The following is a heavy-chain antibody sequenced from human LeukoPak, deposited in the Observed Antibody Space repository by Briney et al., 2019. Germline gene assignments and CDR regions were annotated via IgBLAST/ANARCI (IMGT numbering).Heavy chain of an antibody. D-gene: IGHD3-3*01. CDR1: GGTFSSYA. CDR2: IIPIFGTA. J-gene: IGHJ6*03. CDR3: ARGEVLRFLEWWPSYYYYYMDV. V-gene: IGHV1-69*13. Sequence: ASVKVSCKASGGTFSSYAISWVRQAPGQGLEWMGGIIPIFGTANYAQKFQGRVTITADESTSTAYMELSSLRSEDTAVYYCARGEVLRFLEWWPSYYYYYMDVWGKGTTVTVSS.